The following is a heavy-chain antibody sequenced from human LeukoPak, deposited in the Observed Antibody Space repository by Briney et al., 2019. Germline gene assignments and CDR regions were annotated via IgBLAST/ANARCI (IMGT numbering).Heavy chain of an antibody. Sequence: WGSLRLSRAASGFTFSNYNMSWVRQAPGKGLEWISSISSSDSYIYYADSVKGRFTISRDSAKNSLYLQMNSLRAEDTAVYYCASGQLRYFDWLSEWGQGTLVTVSS. CDR1: GFTFSNYN. D-gene: IGHD3-9*01. CDR3: ASGQLRYFDWLSE. CDR2: ISSSDSYI. V-gene: IGHV3-21*01. J-gene: IGHJ4*02.